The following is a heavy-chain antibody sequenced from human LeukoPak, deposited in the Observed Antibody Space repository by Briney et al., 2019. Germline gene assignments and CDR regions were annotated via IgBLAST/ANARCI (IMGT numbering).Heavy chain of an antibody. Sequence: GGSLRLSCAASGFTFSSYGMHWVRQAPGKGLEWVAVISYDGSNKYYADSVKGRFTISRDNSKNTLYLQMNSLRAEDTAVYYCARGEWERGFFDYWGQGTLVTVSS. V-gene: IGHV3-30*19. CDR2: ISYDGSNK. D-gene: IGHD1-26*01. CDR1: GFTFSSYG. J-gene: IGHJ4*02. CDR3: ARGEWERGFFDY.